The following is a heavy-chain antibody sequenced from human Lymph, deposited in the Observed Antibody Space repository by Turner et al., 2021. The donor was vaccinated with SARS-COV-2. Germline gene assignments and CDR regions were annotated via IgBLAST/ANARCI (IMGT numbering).Heavy chain of an antibody. J-gene: IGHJ6*02. V-gene: IGHV1-8*02. CDR2: MNPNSGNT. CDR1: GYTFTSYD. CDR3: ARGRYSGGGMDV. Sequence: VQLVQSGAEVKKPGASVKVTCKAPGYTFTSYDINWVRQATGQGLEWMGWMNPNSGNTGYAQKFQGRVTMTRNTSISTAYMELGSLRSEDTAVYYCARGRYSGGGMDVWGQGTTVTVSS. D-gene: IGHD1-26*01.